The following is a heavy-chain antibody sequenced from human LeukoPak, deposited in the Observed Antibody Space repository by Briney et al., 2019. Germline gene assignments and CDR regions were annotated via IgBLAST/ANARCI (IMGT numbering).Heavy chain of an antibody. CDR3: ARDMGRAWYGPPDY. CDR1: GFIFSNYG. CDR2: IWNDGSET. J-gene: IGHJ4*02. Sequence: GGSLRLSCAASGFIFSNYGMHWVRHAPGKRLEWLAVIWNDGSETFHADSVKGRFRIARDNSKNTLYLQMNSLRAEDTAVYFCARDMGRAWYGPPDYWGQGTLVTVSS. D-gene: IGHD6-13*01. V-gene: IGHV3-33*01.